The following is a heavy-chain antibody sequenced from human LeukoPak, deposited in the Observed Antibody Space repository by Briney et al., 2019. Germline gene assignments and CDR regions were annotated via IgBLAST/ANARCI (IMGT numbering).Heavy chain of an antibody. D-gene: IGHD2-15*01. V-gene: IGHV4-38-2*02. CDR1: GYSISSDYY. CDR3: ARILSPGGSCYP. J-gene: IGHJ5*02. CDR2: IYTSGST. Sequence: SETLSLTCTVSGYSISSDYYWGWIRQPPGKGLEWIGRIYTSGSTTYNPSLKSRVTMSVDTSKSQFSLNLMSVTAADTAVYYCARILSPGGSCYPWGQGTLVTVSS.